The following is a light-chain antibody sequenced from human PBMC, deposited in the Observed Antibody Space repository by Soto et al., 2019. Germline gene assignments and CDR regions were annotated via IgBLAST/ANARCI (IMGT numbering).Light chain of an antibody. CDR3: QQYGSSPALT. J-gene: IGKJ4*01. Sequence: EIALTQSPRSLSLSPGERASLSCRSIQSVSSSYLAWYQQKPGQAHRLLIYGASSRATGIPDRFSGSGSGTDFTLTLSSLEPEDFAVYYCQQYGSSPALTFGGGTKVDIK. CDR1: QSVSSSY. V-gene: IGKV3-20*01. CDR2: GAS.